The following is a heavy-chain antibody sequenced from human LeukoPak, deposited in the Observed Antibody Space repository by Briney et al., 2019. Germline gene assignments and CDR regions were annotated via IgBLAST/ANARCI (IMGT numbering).Heavy chain of an antibody. CDR3: ARAPRYCSGGSCYSGYYYYYYGMDV. CDR1: GFTVSSNY. CDR2: IYSGGST. Sequence: PGGSLRLSCAASGFTVSSNYMSWVRQAPGKGLEWVSVIYSGGSTYYADSVKGRFTISRHNSKNTLYLKMNSLRAEDTAVYYCARAPRYCSGGSCYSGYYYYYYGMDVWGQGTTVTVSS. V-gene: IGHV3-53*04. D-gene: IGHD2-15*01. J-gene: IGHJ6*02.